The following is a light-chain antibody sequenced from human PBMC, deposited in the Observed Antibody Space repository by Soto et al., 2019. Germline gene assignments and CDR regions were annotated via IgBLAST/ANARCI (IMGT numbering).Light chain of an antibody. V-gene: IGLV2-14*01. CDR1: SSDVGGYNY. CDR3: SSYTSSSTLEV. Sequence: QSALPQPASGSGSPGQSITISCTGTSSDVGGYNYVSWYQQHPGKAPKLMIYDVSNRPSGVSNRFSGSKSGNTASLTISGLQAEDEADYYCSSYTSSSTLEVFGTGTKVTVL. J-gene: IGLJ1*01. CDR2: DVS.